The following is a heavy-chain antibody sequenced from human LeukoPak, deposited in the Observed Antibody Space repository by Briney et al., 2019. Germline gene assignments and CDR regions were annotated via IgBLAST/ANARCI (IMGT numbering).Heavy chain of an antibody. CDR2: MNPNSGNT. J-gene: IGHJ6*02. D-gene: IGHD6-13*01. V-gene: IGHV1-8*01. CDR1: GYTFTSYD. Sequence: ASVKVSCKASGYTFTSYDINWVRQATGQGPEWMGWMNPNSGNTGYAQKFQGRVTMTRNTSISTAYMELSSLRSEDTAVYYCARGGYSSSWYLLYYYYGMDVWGQGTTVTVSS. CDR3: ARGGYSSSWYLLYYYYGMDV.